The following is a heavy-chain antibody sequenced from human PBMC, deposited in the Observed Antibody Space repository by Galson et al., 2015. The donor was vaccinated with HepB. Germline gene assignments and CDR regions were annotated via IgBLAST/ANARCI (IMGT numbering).Heavy chain of an antibody. V-gene: IGHV1-2*02. CDR2: INPNSGGT. CDR1: GYTFTGYY. Sequence: SVKVSCKASGYTFTGYYMHWVRQAPGQGLEWMGWINPNSGGTNYAQKFQGRVTMTRDTSISTAYMELSRLRSDDTAVYYCARGRNRGVGGMATPSGDAFDIWGQGTMVTVSS. J-gene: IGHJ3*02. D-gene: IGHD5-24*01. CDR3: ARGRNRGVGGMATPSGDAFDI.